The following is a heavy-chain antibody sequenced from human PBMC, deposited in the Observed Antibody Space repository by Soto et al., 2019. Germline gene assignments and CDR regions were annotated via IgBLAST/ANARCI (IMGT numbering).Heavy chain of an antibody. J-gene: IGHJ3*02. V-gene: IGHV2-5*02. D-gene: IGHD3-22*01. CDR2: MYWDDDK. CDR3: AHYSNGYPPVAFDI. CDR1: GFSLSTSGVG. Sequence: QITLKESGPTLVKPTQTLTLTCTFSGFSLSTSGVGVGWLRQPPGKALEWLALMYWDDDKRYSPSLKSSLTITKDTSKNQVVLTMTNMDPVDTATYYCAHYSNGYPPVAFDIWGQGTMVTVSS.